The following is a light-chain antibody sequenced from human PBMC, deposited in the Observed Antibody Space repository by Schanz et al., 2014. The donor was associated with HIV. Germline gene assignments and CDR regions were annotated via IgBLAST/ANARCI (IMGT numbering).Light chain of an antibody. CDR2: EVT. CDR1: NSDVGGHNY. V-gene: IGLV2-8*01. CDR3: QSYDSSLSGYV. Sequence: QSALTQPASVSGSPGQSITISCTGTNSDVGGHNYVSWFQQHPGKAPRLIIYEVTKRPSGVPDRFSGSKSGNTASLIVSGLQAEDEAEYYCQSYDSSLSGYVFGTGTKLTVL. J-gene: IGLJ1*01.